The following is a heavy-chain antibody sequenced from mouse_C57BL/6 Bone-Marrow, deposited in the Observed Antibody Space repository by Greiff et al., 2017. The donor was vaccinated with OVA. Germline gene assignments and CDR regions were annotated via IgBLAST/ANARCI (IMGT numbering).Heavy chain of an antibody. CDR3: ARWATVVAPYWYFDV. CDR1: GFTFSDYY. CDR2: INYDGSST. J-gene: IGHJ1*03. Sequence: DVMLVESEGGLVQPGSSMKLSCTASGFTFSDYYMAWVRQVPEKGLEWVANINYDGSSTYYLDSLKSRFIISRDNAKNILYLQMSSLKSEDTATYYCARWATVVAPYWYFDVWGTGTTVTVSS. V-gene: IGHV5-16*01. D-gene: IGHD1-1*01.